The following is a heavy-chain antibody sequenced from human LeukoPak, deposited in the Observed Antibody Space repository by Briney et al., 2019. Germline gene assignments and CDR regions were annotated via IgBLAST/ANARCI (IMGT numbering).Heavy chain of an antibody. V-gene: IGHV3-48*03. CDR3: ARVGIQQTGAFDI. D-gene: IGHD5-18*01. J-gene: IGHJ3*02. CDR2: ISSSGSTI. CDR1: GSTFSSYE. Sequence: GGSLRLSCAASGSTFSSYEMNWVRQAPGKGLEWVSHISSSGSTIYYADSVKGRFTISRDNAKNSLYLQMNSLRAEDTAVYYCARVGIQQTGAFDIWGQGTMVTVSS.